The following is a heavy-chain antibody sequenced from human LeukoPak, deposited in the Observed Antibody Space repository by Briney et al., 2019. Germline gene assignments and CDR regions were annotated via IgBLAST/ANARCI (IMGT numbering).Heavy chain of an antibody. Sequence: PSETLSLTCTVSGVSISSSSYYWGWIRQPPGKGLEWIGSIYYSGSTYYNPSLKSRVTISVDTSKNQFSLKLSSVTAADTAVYYCARQGVAVAASFDYWGQGTLVTVSS. V-gene: IGHV4-39*01. CDR3: ARQGVAVAASFDY. J-gene: IGHJ4*02. D-gene: IGHD6-19*01. CDR2: IYYSGST. CDR1: GVSISSSSYY.